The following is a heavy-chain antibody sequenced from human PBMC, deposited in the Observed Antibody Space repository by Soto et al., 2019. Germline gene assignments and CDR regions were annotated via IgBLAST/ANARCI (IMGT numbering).Heavy chain of an antibody. Sequence: PSETLSLTFTVSGVSVSSGSFYWAWIQQPPGKGLEWIGFISYSGTTNYNPSLKSRVTISVDTSRSQISLMVSSLTAADTALYYCARGSTVPQYAHCGQGTLVTVPS. CDR2: ISYSGTT. CDR1: GVSVSSGSFY. D-gene: IGHD2-2*01. V-gene: IGHV4-61*01. CDR3: ARGSTVPQYAH. J-gene: IGHJ4*02.